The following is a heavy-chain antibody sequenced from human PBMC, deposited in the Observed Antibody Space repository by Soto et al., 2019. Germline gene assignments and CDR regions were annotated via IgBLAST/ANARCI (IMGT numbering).Heavy chain of an antibody. CDR3: ARGRDGYNFPYYFDY. Sequence: NPSETLSLTCTVSGGSISSYYWSWIRQPPGKGLEWIGYIYYSGSTNYNPSLKSRVTISVDTSKNQFSLKLSSVTAADTAVYYCARGRDGYNFPYYFDYWGQGTLVTVSS. CDR1: GGSISSYY. D-gene: IGHD5-12*01. CDR2: IYYSGST. V-gene: IGHV4-59*01. J-gene: IGHJ4*02.